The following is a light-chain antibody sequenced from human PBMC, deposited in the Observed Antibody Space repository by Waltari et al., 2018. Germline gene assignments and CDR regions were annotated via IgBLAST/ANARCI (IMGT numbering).Light chain of an antibody. CDR3: MEALQSVT. Sequence: DIVMTQSPLSLPVTPGEPASISCRSSQSLLHSNGYNYLDWYRQKPGQSPQILIYLGSNRASGVPDRFSGSGSGTDVTLKISRVEAEDAGVYYCMEALQSVTFGQGTRLEIK. J-gene: IGKJ5*01. V-gene: IGKV2-28*01. CDR2: LGS. CDR1: QSLLHSNGYNY.